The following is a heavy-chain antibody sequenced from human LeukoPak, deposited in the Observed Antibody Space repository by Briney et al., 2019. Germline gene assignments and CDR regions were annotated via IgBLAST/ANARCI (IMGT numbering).Heavy chain of an antibody. CDR2: IIPIFGTA. CDR3: AHQRRGVAVAPPGTFDY. J-gene: IGHJ4*02. CDR1: GYTFTSYA. D-gene: IGHD6-19*01. Sequence: SVTVSCKASGYTFTSYAMHWVRQAPGQRLEWMGGIIPIFGTANYAQKFQGRVTITADKSTSTAYLELSSLRSEDTAVYYCAHQRRGVAVAPPGTFDYWGQGTLVTVSS. V-gene: IGHV1-69*06.